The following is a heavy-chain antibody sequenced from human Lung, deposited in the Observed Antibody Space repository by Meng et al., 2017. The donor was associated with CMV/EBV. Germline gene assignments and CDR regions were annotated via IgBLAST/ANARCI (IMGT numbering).Heavy chain of an antibody. J-gene: IGHJ4*02. CDR2: IYHSGIT. Sequence: VSGGSISSRNWWSWVRQTPGKGLEWIGEIYHSGITNYSPSLKSRVTISIDKSKNQFSLKLTSVTAADTAVYYCAGGLYYGSGSYYSYWGQGTLVTVSS. CDR1: GGSISSRNW. D-gene: IGHD3-10*01. CDR3: AGGLYYGSGSYYSY. V-gene: IGHV4-4*02.